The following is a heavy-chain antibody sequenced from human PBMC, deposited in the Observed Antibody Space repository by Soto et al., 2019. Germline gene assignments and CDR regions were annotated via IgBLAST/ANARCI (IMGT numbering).Heavy chain of an antibody. V-gene: IGHV3-15*01. CDR3: TTDQEAGAARPQGY. Sequence: PGGSLRLSCAASGFTFSSYSMNWVRQAPGEELEWVGRIKSKTDGGTTDYAAPVKGRFTISRDDSKNTLYLQMNSLKTEDTAVYYCTTDQEAGAARPQGYWGQGTLVTVSS. CDR1: GFTFSSYS. J-gene: IGHJ4*02. CDR2: IKSKTDGGTT. D-gene: IGHD6-6*01.